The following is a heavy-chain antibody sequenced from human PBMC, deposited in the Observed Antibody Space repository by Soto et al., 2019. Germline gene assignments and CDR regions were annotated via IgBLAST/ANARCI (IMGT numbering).Heavy chain of an antibody. CDR1: GDSVSSDRYF. V-gene: IGHV4-61*01. CDR3: ARIVVGATVDL. J-gene: IGHJ5*02. D-gene: IGHD1-26*01. Sequence: SETLSLTCSVSGDSVSSDRYFWTWIRQPPGKGLEWIAYISYTGDTNYNPSLKSRVTISVDTSRNQFSLTLTSVTAADTAVYFCARIVVGATVDLWGQGSMVTVYS. CDR2: ISYTGDT.